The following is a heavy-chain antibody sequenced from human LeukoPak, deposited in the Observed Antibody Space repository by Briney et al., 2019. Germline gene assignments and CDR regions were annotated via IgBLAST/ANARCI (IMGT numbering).Heavy chain of an antibody. Sequence: PGGSLRLSCAASGFTVSSTYMSWVRQAPGKGLEWVSLIYTGGNTYYADSVKGRFTLSRDNSKSTVYLQMNSLRVEDTAMYYCATISDLLFYFDSWGQGTLVTVSS. CDR3: ATISDLLFYFDS. CDR2: IYTGGNT. V-gene: IGHV3-66*01. CDR1: GFTVSSTY. J-gene: IGHJ4*02.